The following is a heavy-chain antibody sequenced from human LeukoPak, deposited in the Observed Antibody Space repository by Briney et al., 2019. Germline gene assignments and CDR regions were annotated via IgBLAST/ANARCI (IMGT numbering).Heavy chain of an antibody. D-gene: IGHD3-16*01. CDR1: GFTFDDYA. CDR2: ISGDGGST. CDR3: AKDLGDYVWGSYCPPPSFFDY. J-gene: IGHJ4*02. Sequence: PGGSLRLSCAASGFTFDDYAMHWVRQAPGKGLEWVSLISGDGGSTYYADSVKGRFTISRDNSKNSLYLQMNSLRTEDAALYYCAKDLGDYVWGSYCPPPSFFDYWGQGTLVTVSS. V-gene: IGHV3-43*02.